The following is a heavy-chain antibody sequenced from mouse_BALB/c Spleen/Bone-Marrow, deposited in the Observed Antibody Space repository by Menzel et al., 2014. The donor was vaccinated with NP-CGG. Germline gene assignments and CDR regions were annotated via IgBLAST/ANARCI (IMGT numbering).Heavy chain of an antibody. CDR1: GYTFINYY. D-gene: IGHD1-2*01. V-gene: IGHV1S81*02. J-gene: IGHJ1*01. CDR2: INPSIDVS. Sequence: VQLQQSGAELVKSGAPVKLSCKVSGYTFINYYVYWVKQRLGQGLEWIGEINPSIDVSDFNEKFMGKATLTVDKSSSTAYMHLSSLTSEDSAVYYCTRSGFYGYGTYFDVWGAGTTVTVSS. CDR3: TRSGFYGYGTYFDV.